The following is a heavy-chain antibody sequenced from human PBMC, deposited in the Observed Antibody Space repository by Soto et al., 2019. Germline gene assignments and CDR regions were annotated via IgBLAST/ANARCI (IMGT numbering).Heavy chain of an antibody. CDR3: ARRSSSSSWYWYFDL. D-gene: IGHD6-13*01. V-gene: IGHV4-59*08. J-gene: IGHJ2*01. Sequence: SETLSLTCTVSGGSISSYYWSWIRQPPGEGLEWIGYIYYSGSTNYNPSLKSRVTISVDTSKNQFSLKLSSVTAADTAVYYCARRSSSSSWYWYFDLWGRGTLVTVSS. CDR1: GGSISSYY. CDR2: IYYSGST.